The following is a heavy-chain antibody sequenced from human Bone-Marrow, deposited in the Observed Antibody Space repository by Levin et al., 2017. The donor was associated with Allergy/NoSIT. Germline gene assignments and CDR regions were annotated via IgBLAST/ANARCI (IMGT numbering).Heavy chain of an antibody. J-gene: IGHJ4*02. V-gene: IGHV4-61*02. D-gene: IGHD5-18*01. CDR2: MYSSESF. CDR3: ARETALEGYYFDS. Sequence: SETLSLTCAISGGSISSDTFYWSWIRQPAGKGLEWIGRMYSSESFNYNPSLKSRATISVDMSKNQFSLKLSSVTAADTAVYYCARETALEGYYFDSWGQGTLVRVSS. CDR1: GGSISSDTFY.